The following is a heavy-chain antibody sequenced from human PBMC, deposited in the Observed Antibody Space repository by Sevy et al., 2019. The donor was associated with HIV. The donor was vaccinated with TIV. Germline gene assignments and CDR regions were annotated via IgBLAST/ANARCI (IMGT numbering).Heavy chain of an antibody. D-gene: IGHD3-10*01. CDR3: ARGRMDYYGSGSSNWFDP. J-gene: IGHJ5*02. CDR1: GGSISSSNW. V-gene: IGHV4-4*02. Sequence: SETLSLTCAVSGGSISSSNWWSWVRQPPGKGLEWIGEIYHSGSTNYNPSLKSRVTISVDKSKNQFSLKLSSVTAAETAVYYCARGRMDYYGSGSSNWFDPWGQGTLVTVSS. CDR2: IYHSGST.